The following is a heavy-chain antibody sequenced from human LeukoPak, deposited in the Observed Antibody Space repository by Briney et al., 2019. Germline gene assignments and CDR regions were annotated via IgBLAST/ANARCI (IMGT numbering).Heavy chain of an antibody. CDR3: ARLDSSSWYNHDP. Sequence: SETLSLTCTVSGGSISSSSYYWGWIRQPPGKGLKWIGSIYYSGSTYYNPSLKSRVTISVDTSKNQFSLKLSSVTAADTAVYYCARLDSSSWYNHDPWGQGTLVTVSS. V-gene: IGHV4-39*01. CDR2: IYYSGST. CDR1: GGSISSSSYY. D-gene: IGHD6-13*01. J-gene: IGHJ5*02.